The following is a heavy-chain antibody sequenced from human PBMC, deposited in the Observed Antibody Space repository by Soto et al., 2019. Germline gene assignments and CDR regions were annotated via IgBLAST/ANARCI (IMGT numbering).Heavy chain of an antibody. CDR3: AREWSAAGNYYGMDV. CDR1: GYTFTSYD. Sequence: ASVKVSCKTSGYTFTSYDINWVRQASGQGLEWVGWMNTNNGYTAYAPKFQGRVTVTRNTSIRTVYMELSSLRSEDTAVYYCAREWSAAGNYYGMDVWGQGTTVTVSS. CDR2: MNTNNGYT. V-gene: IGHV1-8*01. D-gene: IGHD6-13*01. J-gene: IGHJ6*02.